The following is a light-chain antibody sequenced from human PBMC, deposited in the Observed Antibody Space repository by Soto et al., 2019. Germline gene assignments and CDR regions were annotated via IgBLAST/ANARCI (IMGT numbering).Light chain of an antibody. CDR2: DVN. J-gene: IGLJ2*01. CDR3: SSYTSSSTVV. CDR1: SSDVGGYNY. V-gene: IGLV2-14*01. Sequence: QSALTQPASVSGSPGQSITISCTGTSSDVGGYNYVSCYQQHPGKAPKLMIYDVNHRPSGVSNRFSGSKSGNTASLTISGLQAEDEAEYYCSSYTSSSTVVFGGGTKLTVL.